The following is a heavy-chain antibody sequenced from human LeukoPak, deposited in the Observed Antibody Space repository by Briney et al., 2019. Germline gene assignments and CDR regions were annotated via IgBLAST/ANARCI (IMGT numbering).Heavy chain of an antibody. V-gene: IGHV3-21*05. CDR2: ISSSSSYT. J-gene: IGHJ6*04. D-gene: IGHD6-13*01. Sequence: GGSLRLSCAASGFTFSSYEMNWVRQAPGKGLEWVSYISSSSSYTNYADSVKGRFTISRDNAKNSLYLQMNSLRAEDTAVYYCAREAGSWYDYLPRGYYGMDVWGKGTTVTVSS. CDR3: AREAGSWYDYLPRGYYGMDV. CDR1: GFTFSSYE.